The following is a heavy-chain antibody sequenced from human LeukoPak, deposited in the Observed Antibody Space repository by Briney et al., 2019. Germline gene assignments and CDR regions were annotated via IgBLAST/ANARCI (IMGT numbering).Heavy chain of an antibody. CDR1: GGTFSSYA. D-gene: IGHD2-2*02. J-gene: IGHJ3*02. V-gene: IGHV1-69*04. CDR3: ARAARPTGHCSSTSCYTGHDAFDI. Sequence: SVKVSCKASGGTFSSYAISWVRQAPGQGLEWMGRIIPILGIANYAQKFQGRVTITADKSTSTAYMELRSLRSDDTAVYYCARAARPTGHCSSTSCYTGHDAFDIWGQGTMVTVSS. CDR2: IIPILGIA.